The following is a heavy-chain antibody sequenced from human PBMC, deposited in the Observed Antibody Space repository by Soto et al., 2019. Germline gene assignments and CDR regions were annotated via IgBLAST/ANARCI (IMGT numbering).Heavy chain of an antibody. D-gene: IGHD3-9*01. CDR2: IKEDGSDK. V-gene: IGHV3-7*01. J-gene: IGHJ5*02. CDR1: GFPFSSYW. Sequence: EVHLVDSGGGLVQPGGSLRRSCVASGFPFSSYWMSWVRQAPGKGLEWVANIKEDGSDKYYVDSVKCRFTISRDNAKTSLYLQMNSLRVEVTAVYYCVGVSLTGSWGQGTLVAVSS. CDR3: VGVSLTGS.